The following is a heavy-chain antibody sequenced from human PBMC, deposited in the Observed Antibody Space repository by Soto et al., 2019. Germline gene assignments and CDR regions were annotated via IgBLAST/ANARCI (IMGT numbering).Heavy chain of an antibody. CDR2: IHYSGST. Sequence: PSVILSVTCSVSGGSISSNIYYCGWIRQPPGKGLEWIGNIHYSGSTYYDSSLKSRVTISVDTSKNQFSLKLSSVTAADTAVYYCASQHYYDSSGYYVGYWGQGTLVTVSS. CDR3: ASQHYYDSSGYYVGY. J-gene: IGHJ4*02. V-gene: IGHV4-39*01. CDR1: GGSISSNIYY. D-gene: IGHD3-22*01.